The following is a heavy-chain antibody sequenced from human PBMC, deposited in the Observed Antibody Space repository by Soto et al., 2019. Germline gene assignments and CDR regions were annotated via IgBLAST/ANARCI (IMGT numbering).Heavy chain of an antibody. CDR3: AKQQNIVVVTAAIHY. CDR2: ISGSGGST. V-gene: IGHV3-23*01. Sequence: PGGSLRLSCAASGFTFSSYAMSWVRQAPGKGLEWVSAISGSGGSTYYADSVKGRFTISRDNSKNTLYLQMNSLRAEDTAVYYCAKQQNIVVVTAAIHYWGQGTLVNVSS. D-gene: IGHD2-2*01. CDR1: GFTFSSYA. J-gene: IGHJ4*02.